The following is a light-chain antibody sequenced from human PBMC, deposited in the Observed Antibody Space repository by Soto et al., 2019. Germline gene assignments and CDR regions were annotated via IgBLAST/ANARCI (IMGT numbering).Light chain of an antibody. V-gene: IGKV1-27*01. CDR1: QGISNY. J-gene: IGKJ1*01. Sequence: DIQMNQSPSSLSASVGDRVTITCRASQGISNYLAWYQQKPGKVPKLLIYAASTLQSGVPSRFSGSGSGTDFTLTISSRQPEDVATYYCQKYNSARSTFGQGTKVEIK. CDR3: QKYNSARST. CDR2: AAS.